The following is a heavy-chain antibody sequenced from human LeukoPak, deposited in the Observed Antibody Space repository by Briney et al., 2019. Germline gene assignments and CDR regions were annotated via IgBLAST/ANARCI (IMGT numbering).Heavy chain of an antibody. Sequence: ASVKVSCKASGYTFTSYYMHWVRQAPGQGLEWMGGIIPIFGTANYAQKFQGRVTITADESTSTAYMELSSLRSEDTAVYYCASYDSSGYYSDYWGQGTLVTVSS. CDR2: IIPIFGTA. D-gene: IGHD3-22*01. J-gene: IGHJ4*02. CDR1: GYTFTSYY. CDR3: ASYDSSGYYSDY. V-gene: IGHV1-69*13.